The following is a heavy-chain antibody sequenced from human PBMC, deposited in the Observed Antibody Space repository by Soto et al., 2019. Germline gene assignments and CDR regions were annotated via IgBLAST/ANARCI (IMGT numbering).Heavy chain of an antibody. J-gene: IGHJ4*02. CDR1: GFTFSGDW. CDR2: INMDGSST. D-gene: IGHD2-2*01. V-gene: IGHV3-74*01. CDR3: ARGPRGLYHHDY. Sequence: AGCLRLSCAASGFTFSGDWMHWVRQAAGKGLVWVSRINMDGSSTNYANSVKGRFTISRDNAKNTLYLQMNSLRVDDTAVYYCARGPRGLYHHDYWGQGALVTVSS.